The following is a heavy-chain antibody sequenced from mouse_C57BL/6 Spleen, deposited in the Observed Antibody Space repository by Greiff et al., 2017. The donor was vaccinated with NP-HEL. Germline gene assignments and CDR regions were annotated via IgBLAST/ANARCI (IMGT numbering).Heavy chain of an antibody. Sequence: EVKLMESGGGLVKPGGSLKLSCAASGFTFSSYAMSWVRQTPEKRLEWVATISDGGSYTYYPDNVKGRFTISRDNAKNNLYLQMSHLKSEDTAMYYCARSYYGSHWYFDVWGTGTTVTVSS. CDR2: ISDGGSYT. V-gene: IGHV5-4*03. J-gene: IGHJ1*03. D-gene: IGHD1-1*01. CDR3: ARSYYGSHWYFDV. CDR1: GFTFSSYA.